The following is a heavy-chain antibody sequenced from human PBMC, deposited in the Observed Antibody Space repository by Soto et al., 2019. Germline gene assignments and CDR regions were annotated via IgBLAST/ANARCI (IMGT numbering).Heavy chain of an antibody. D-gene: IGHD2-2*01. CDR1: GYTFTSYG. CDR3: AIDSIVPAAFDY. CDR2: ISAYNGNT. J-gene: IGHJ4*02. V-gene: IGHV1-18*01. Sequence: ASVKVSCKASGYTFTSYGISWVRQAPGQGLEWMGWISAYNGNTNYAQKLQGRVTMTTDTSTSTAYMELRSLRSDDTAVYYCAIDSIVPAAFDYWGQAPLVTVSS.